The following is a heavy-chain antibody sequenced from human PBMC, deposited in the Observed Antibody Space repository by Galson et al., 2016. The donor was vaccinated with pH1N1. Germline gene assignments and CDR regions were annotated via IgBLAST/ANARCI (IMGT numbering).Heavy chain of an antibody. V-gene: IGHV1-18*01. CDR1: ADTFNRYG. J-gene: IGHJ6*02. CDR2: INTRNGYT. CDR3: ARGRGDLAGYYYGLDV. Sequence: SVKVSCKASADTFNRYGITWVLQAPGQGLQWMGWINTRNGYTRISQKFQGRVTMTTDTTTRTVYMDLGSLKSDDTGVYYCARGRGDLAGYYYGLDVWGQGTTVTASS.